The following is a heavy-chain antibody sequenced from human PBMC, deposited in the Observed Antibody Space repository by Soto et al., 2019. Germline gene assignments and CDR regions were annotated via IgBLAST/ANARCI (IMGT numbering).Heavy chain of an antibody. CDR3: ASPLYHSADYYYYGMDV. V-gene: IGHV4-31*03. J-gene: IGHJ6*02. D-gene: IGHD2-8*01. CDR2: NYYSGIT. CDR1: GDSISSGGYY. Sequence: SETLSLTCTVSGDSISSGGYYWTWIRQHPGKGLEWIGYNYYSGITYYNPSLKSRVTISLDTSKNQFSLKLSSVTAADTAVYYCASPLYHSADYYYYGMDVWGQGTTVTV.